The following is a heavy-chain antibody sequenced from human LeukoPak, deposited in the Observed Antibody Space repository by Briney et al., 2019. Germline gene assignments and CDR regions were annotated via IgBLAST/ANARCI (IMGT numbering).Heavy chain of an antibody. J-gene: IGHJ4*02. CDR3: ARGSGLTGWANDY. D-gene: IGHD3-9*01. CDR2: INHSGST. Sequence: SETLSLTCAVYGGSFSGYYWSWIRQPPGKGLEWIGEINHSGSTNYNPSLKSRVTISVDTSKNQFSLKLTSVTAADTAVYYCARGSGLTGWANDYWGQGTLVTVSS. CDR1: GGSFSGYY. V-gene: IGHV4-34*01.